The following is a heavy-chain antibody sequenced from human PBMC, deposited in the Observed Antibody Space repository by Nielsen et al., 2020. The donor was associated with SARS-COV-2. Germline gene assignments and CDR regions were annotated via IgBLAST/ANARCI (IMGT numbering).Heavy chain of an antibody. D-gene: IGHD1-26*01. J-gene: IGHJ5*02. Sequence: GVLRLSCAVSGDSISSSNWWSWVRQPPGKGLEWIGEIYHSGNTNYNPSLKSRVTISVDKSKNQFSLRLISVTAADTAVYYCARLLTNTGNYFRFDPWGQGTLVTVSS. V-gene: IGHV4-4*02. CDR2: IYHSGNT. CDR1: GDSISSSNW. CDR3: ARLLTNTGNYFRFDP.